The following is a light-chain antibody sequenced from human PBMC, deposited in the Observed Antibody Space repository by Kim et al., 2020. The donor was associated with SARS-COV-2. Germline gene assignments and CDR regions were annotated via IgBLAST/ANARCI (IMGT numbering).Light chain of an antibody. CDR1: KSIVAS. Sequence: SASVDNGATISSRAGKSIVASLAWYQQKVGNAPNLLIYKASSLESGVPSRFSGSGSGTEFTLTISSLQPDDFATYYCQQHFSRWTFGQGTKVDIK. V-gene: IGKV1-5*03. CDR3: QQHFSRWT. J-gene: IGKJ1*01. CDR2: KAS.